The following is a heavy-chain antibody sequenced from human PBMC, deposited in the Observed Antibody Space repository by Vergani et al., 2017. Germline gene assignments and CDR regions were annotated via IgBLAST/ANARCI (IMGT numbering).Heavy chain of an antibody. CDR3: ARRGRAYCSSTSCYTVDYYYYYMDV. D-gene: IGHD2-2*02. CDR1: GYSFTSYW. Sequence: EVQLVQSGAEVKKPGESLKISCKGSGYSFTSYWIGWVRQMPGKGLEWMGIIYPGDSDTRYSPSFQGQVTISADKSISTAYLQWSSLKASDTAMYYCARRGRAYCSSTSCYTVDYYYYYMDVWGKGTTVTVSS. J-gene: IGHJ6*03. CDR2: IYPGDSDT. V-gene: IGHV5-51*01.